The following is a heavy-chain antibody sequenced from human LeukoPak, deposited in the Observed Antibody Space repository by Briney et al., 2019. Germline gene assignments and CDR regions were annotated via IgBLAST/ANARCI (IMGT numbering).Heavy chain of an antibody. D-gene: IGHD3-10*01. CDR2: IYYSGST. J-gene: IGHJ4*02. V-gene: IGHV4-59*12. CDR3: ASRRRIRYYYGSGRGKTPFDY. Sequence: PSETLSLTCTVSGGSISSYYWSWIRQPPGKGLEWIGYIYYSGSTNYNPSLKSRVTISVDTSKNQFSLKLSSVTAADTAVYYCASRRRIRYYYGSGRGKTPFDYWGQGTLVTVSS. CDR1: GGSISSYY.